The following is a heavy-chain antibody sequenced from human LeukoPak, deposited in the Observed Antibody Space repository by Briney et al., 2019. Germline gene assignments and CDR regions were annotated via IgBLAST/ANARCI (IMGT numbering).Heavy chain of an antibody. CDR1: GYTFTSYD. Sequence: EASVKVSCKASGYTFTSYDISWVRQAPGQGLEWMGWISEYNGNTNYAQKLQGRVTMTTDTSTSTAYMELRSLRSDDTAVYYCARVMTLGELSLLTIDYWGQGTLVTVSS. D-gene: IGHD3-16*02. J-gene: IGHJ4*02. V-gene: IGHV1-18*01. CDR2: ISEYNGNT. CDR3: ARVMTLGELSLLTIDY.